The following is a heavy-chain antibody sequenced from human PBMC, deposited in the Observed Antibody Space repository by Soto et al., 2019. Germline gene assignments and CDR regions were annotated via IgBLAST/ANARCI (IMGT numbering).Heavy chain of an antibody. Sequence: DVQVLESGGGSVQPGGSLRLSCAASGFTFNTFAMNWVRQAPGKGLEWVSAISGSGRSSYYADSLKGRFTISRDNSKNMVYLQMDSLRVDDTAIYYCAKDQDTFLRPAVGADFWGQGTLVTVSS. J-gene: IGHJ4*02. V-gene: IGHV3-23*01. CDR1: GFTFNTFA. CDR2: ISGSGRSS. D-gene: IGHD6-13*01. CDR3: AKDQDTFLRPAVGADF.